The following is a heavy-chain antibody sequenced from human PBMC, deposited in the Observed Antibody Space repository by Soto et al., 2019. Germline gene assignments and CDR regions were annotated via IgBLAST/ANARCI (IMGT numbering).Heavy chain of an antibody. D-gene: IGHD1-26*01. Sequence: EAQLVESGGGLVQPGGSLRLPCPASGISLINYWMHWVRQAPGKGLVWVSRINPESTTITYADSAKGRFTISRDNAEKTLFLHMNSLCAGVTGVYYCTKATFGGRDSWGQGTLVNVSS. CDR2: INPESTTI. V-gene: IGHV3-74*01. CDR1: GISLINYW. CDR3: TKATFGGRDS. J-gene: IGHJ4*02.